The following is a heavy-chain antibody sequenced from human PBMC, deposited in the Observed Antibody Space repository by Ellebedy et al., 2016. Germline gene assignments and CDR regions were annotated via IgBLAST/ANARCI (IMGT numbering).Heavy chain of an antibody. CDR3: ARQRPVVAAGIYDAFDI. V-gene: IGHV4-59*08. CDR1: GASITSYY. Sequence: SETLSLXXTVSGASITSYYWTWVRQSPGRGLEHIGYVYFTGSFNSNLSLKSRVSISIDTPRKQFSLELRSVTAADTAVYYCARQRPVVAAGIYDAFDIWGPGTKVTVSS. J-gene: IGHJ3*02. D-gene: IGHD2-2*02. CDR2: VYFTGSF.